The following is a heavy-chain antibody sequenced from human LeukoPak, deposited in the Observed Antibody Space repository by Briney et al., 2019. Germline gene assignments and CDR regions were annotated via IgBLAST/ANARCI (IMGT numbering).Heavy chain of an antibody. CDR1: GGSISSYY. J-gene: IGHJ4*02. CDR3: ASLYSSGWYRSDY. CDR2: IYYSGST. Sequence: SGTLSLTCTVSGGSISSYYWSWIRQPPGKGLEWIGHIYYSGSTNYNPSLKSRVTISVDTSKNQFSLKLSSVTAADTAVYYCASLYSSGWYRSDYWGQGTLVTVSS. V-gene: IGHV4-59*08. D-gene: IGHD6-19*01.